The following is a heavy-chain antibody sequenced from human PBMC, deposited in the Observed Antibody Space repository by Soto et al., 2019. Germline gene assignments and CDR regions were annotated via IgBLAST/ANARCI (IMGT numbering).Heavy chain of an antibody. CDR3: APRPPQIVVTLLPVPS. D-gene: IGHD2-15*01. J-gene: IGHJ5*02. CDR1: GDSISSTFW. Sequence: QVQLQQSGPGLVKPSGTLSLTCAVSGDSISSTFWWTWVRQPPGKGLEWIGEVYHSGSTRYNPSLTTLITPPGDQPNSQAALILSSTTCAAPAFYHCAPRPPQIVVTLLPVPSWGQGPPVTVSS. V-gene: IGHV4-4*02. CDR2: VYHSGST.